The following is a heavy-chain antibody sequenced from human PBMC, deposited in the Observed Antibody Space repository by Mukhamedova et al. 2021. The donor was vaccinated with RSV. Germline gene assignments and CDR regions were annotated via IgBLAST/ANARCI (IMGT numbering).Heavy chain of an antibody. CDR2: IYTSGST. V-gene: IGHV4-61*02. J-gene: IGHJ4*02. D-gene: IGHD5-24*01. CDR3: ARTPLGAPRDGYNEGFAY. Sequence: IGRIYTSGSTNYNPSLKSRVTISVDTSKNQFSLKLSSVTAADTAVYYCARTPLGAPRDGYNEGFAYCGQGTLATVPS.